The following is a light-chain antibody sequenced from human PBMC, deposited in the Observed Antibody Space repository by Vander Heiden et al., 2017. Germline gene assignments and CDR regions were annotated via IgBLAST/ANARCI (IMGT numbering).Light chain of an antibody. CDR2: DVS. CDR3: SSYTSITTLV. V-gene: IGLV2-14*03. J-gene: IGLJ1*01. CDR1: SSDVGLYNY. Sequence: QSALTPPASMSGSPGQSITISCTGTSSDVGLYNYVSWYQQLPGKAPKVRIHDVSTRPSGVSHRFSGSKSGNTASLTISGLQTEDEAHYYCSSYTSITTLVFGTGTKVTVL.